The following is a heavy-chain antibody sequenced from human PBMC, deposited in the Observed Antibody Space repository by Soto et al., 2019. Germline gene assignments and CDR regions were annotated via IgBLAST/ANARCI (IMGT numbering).Heavy chain of an antibody. CDR3: ARPTQAAAGTVGAFDI. D-gene: IGHD6-13*01. CDR2: IYPGDSDT. CDR1: RYSFTSYW. Sequence: GESLKISCKGSRYSFTSYWIGWGRQMPGKGLEWMGIIYPGDSDTRYSPSFQGQVTISADKSISTAYLQWSSLKASDTAMYYCARPTQAAAGTVGAFDIWGQGTMVTVSS. J-gene: IGHJ3*02. V-gene: IGHV5-51*01.